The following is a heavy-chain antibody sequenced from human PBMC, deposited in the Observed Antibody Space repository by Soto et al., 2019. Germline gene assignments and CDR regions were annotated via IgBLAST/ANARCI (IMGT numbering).Heavy chain of an antibody. CDR3: ARVWQLGPYYYYGMDV. Sequence: RASVKVSCKASGYTFTSYGISWVRQAPGQGLEWMGWISAYNGNTNYAQKLQGRVTMTTDTSTSTAYMELRSLRSDDTAVYYCARVWQLGPYYYYGMDVWGQGTTVTVSS. D-gene: IGHD1-26*01. J-gene: IGHJ6*02. CDR1: GYTFTSYG. CDR2: ISAYNGNT. V-gene: IGHV1-18*01.